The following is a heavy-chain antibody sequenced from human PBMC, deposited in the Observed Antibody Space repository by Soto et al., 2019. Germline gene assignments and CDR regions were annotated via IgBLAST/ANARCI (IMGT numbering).Heavy chain of an antibody. CDR1: GFTFSDYY. J-gene: IGHJ4*02. CDR2: ISSSGSTI. V-gene: IGHV3-11*01. Sequence: GGSLRLSCAASGFTFSDYYMSWIRQAPGKGLEWVSYISSSGSTIYYADSVKGRFTISRDNSDNTLYLHMDNLRAEDTAMYYCARERDTTGYILRYWGQGTLVTVSS. D-gene: IGHD3-9*01. CDR3: ARERDTTGYILRY.